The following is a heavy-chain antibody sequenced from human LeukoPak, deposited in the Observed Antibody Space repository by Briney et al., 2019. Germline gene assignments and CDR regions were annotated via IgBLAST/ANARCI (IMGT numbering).Heavy chain of an antibody. V-gene: IGHV1-2*02. CDR2: INPNSGRT. D-gene: IGHD2-21*02. CDR3: ARSALAYCGGDCYSANWYFDL. J-gene: IGHJ2*01. CDR1: GYTFTGYY. Sequence: ASVKVSCKASGYTFTGYYMHWVRQAPGQGLEWMGWINPNSGRTNYAQKFQGRVTMTRDTSISTAYMELSRLRSEHTAVYYCARSALAYCGGDCYSANWYFDLWGRGTLVTVSS.